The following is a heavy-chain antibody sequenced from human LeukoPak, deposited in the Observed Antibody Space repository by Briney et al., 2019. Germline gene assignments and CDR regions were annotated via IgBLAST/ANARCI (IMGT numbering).Heavy chain of an antibody. CDR2: INHSGST. V-gene: IGHV4-34*01. Sequence: SETLSLTCAVYGGSFSGYYWSWIRQPPGKGLEWIGKINHSGSTNYNPPLKSRVTISVDTSKNQFSLKLSSVTAADTAVYYCARLTGSWFDPWGQGTLVTVSS. D-gene: IGHD3-10*01. CDR1: GGSFSGYY. J-gene: IGHJ5*02. CDR3: ARLTGSWFDP.